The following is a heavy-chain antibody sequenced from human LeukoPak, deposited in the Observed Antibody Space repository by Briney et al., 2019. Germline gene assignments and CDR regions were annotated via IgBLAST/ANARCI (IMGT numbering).Heavy chain of an antibody. Sequence: ASVKVSCKASGGTFSSYAISWVRQAPGQGLEWMGGIIPIFGTANYAQKFQGRVTITADESTSTAYMELSSLRSEDTAVYYCAGGAYSSSWWVFDYWGQGTLVTVSS. J-gene: IGHJ4*02. D-gene: IGHD6-13*01. V-gene: IGHV1-69*13. CDR1: GGTFSSYA. CDR2: IIPIFGTA. CDR3: AGGAYSSSWWVFDY.